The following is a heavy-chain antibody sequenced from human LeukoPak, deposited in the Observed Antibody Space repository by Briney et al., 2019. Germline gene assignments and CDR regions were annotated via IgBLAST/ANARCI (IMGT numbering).Heavy chain of an antibody. J-gene: IGHJ4*02. D-gene: IGHD4-23*01. V-gene: IGHV4-34*01. Sequence: SETLSLTCAVYGGSFSGYHWTWIREPPGKGLEWIGEIDPNGGTHYKPSLKSRVTMSLDTSKNHFSLKLSSVTAADTAVYYCGRGQQVRWPLPIYWGQGTLVTVSS. CDR1: GGSFSGYH. CDR2: IDPNGGT. CDR3: GRGQQVRWPLPIY.